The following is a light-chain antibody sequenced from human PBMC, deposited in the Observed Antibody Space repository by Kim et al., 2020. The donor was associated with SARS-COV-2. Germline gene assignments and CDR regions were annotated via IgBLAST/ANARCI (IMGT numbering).Light chain of an antibody. Sequence: SPGERATLSCRASQTINSNDLAWYQQKPGQGPRLLSYGASTRVTGIPERFSGSGCRTDFALTISRLEPEDFALYYCQQYASPPLTFGPGTKVDIK. CDR1: QTINSND. J-gene: IGKJ3*01. V-gene: IGKV3-20*01. CDR3: QQYASPPLT. CDR2: GAS.